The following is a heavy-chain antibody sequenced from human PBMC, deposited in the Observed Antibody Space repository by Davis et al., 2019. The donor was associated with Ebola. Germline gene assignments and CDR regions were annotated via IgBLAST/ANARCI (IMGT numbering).Heavy chain of an antibody. V-gene: IGHV4-59*08. CDR1: GGSFSGHY. Sequence: MPSETLSLTCAVYGGSFSGHYWSWIRQPPGKGLEWIGYIYYSGSTNYNPSLKSRVTISVDTSKNQFSLKLSSVTAADTAMYYCGRHFDYDYGADAFNIWGQGTMVSVSS. J-gene: IGHJ3*02. CDR3: GRHFDYDYGADAFNI. D-gene: IGHD4/OR15-4a*01. CDR2: IYYSGST.